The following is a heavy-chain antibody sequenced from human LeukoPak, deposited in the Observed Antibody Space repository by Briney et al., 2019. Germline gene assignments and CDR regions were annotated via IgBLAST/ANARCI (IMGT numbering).Heavy chain of an antibody. D-gene: IGHD1-26*01. CDR1: GFTFSSYS. CDR2: ISSSSSTI. Sequence: GGSLRLSCAASGFTFSSYSMNWVRQAPGKGLEWVSYISSSSSTIYCADSVKGRFTISRDNAKNSLYLQMNSLRAEDTAVYYCASSGPGWEELSGVDYWGQGTLVAVSS. CDR3: ASSGPGWEELSGVDY. V-gene: IGHV3-48*04. J-gene: IGHJ4*02.